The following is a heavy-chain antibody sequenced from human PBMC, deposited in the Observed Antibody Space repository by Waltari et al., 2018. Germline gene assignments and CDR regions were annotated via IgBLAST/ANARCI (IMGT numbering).Heavy chain of an antibody. CDR3: ARHRVTMVRGVMNDAFDI. CDR2: IYPGDSDT. V-gene: IGHV5-51*01. CDR1: GYSLTSYW. J-gene: IGHJ3*02. D-gene: IGHD3-10*01. Sequence: EVQLVQSGAEVKKPGESLKISCQGSGYSLTSYWIGWVRQRPGKGLEWMGIIYPGDSDTRYSPSFQGQVTISADKSISTAYLQWSSLKASDTAMYYCARHRVTMVRGVMNDAFDIWGQGTMVTVSS.